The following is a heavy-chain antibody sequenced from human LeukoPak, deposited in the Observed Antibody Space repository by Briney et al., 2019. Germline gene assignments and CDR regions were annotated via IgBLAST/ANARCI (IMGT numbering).Heavy chain of an antibody. CDR2: ISRSSSYI. V-gene: IGHV3-21*01. CDR3: ARVGIVGATTGFDY. CDR1: GFTFSSYS. Sequence: GGSLRLSCAASGFTFSSYSMNWVRQAPGKGLEWVSSISRSSSYIYYADSVKGRFTISRDNAKNSLYLQMNSLRAEDTAFYYCARVGIVGATTGFDYWGQGTLVTVSS. J-gene: IGHJ4*02. D-gene: IGHD1-26*01.